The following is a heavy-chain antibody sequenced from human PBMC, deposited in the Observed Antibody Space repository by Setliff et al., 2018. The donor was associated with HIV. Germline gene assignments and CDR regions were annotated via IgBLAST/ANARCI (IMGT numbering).Heavy chain of an antibody. CDR1: GFSFRSYA. D-gene: IGHD5-12*01. CDR2: ISTSSTYT. CDR3: ATHRVGQRPWLSDF. Sequence: GESLKISCAASGFSFRSYAVSWVRQAPGKGLEWVSSISTSSTYTYYADSVKGRFTISRDNAKNALYLQMTGLRAEDTAVYYCATHRVGQRPWLSDFWGQGTLVTVSS. J-gene: IGHJ4*02. V-gene: IGHV3-21*01.